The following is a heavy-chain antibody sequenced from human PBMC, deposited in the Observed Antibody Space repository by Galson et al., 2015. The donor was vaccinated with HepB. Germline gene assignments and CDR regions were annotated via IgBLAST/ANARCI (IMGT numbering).Heavy chain of an antibody. CDR1: GFTFDDYT. CDR2: ISWDGGST. CDR3: AKEMGAPRDGYNYLDAFDI. D-gene: IGHD5-24*01. J-gene: IGHJ3*02. V-gene: IGHV3-43*01. Sequence: SLRLSCAASGFTFDDYTMHWVRQAPGKGLEWVSLISWDGGSTYYADSVKGRFTISRDNSKNSLYLQMNSLRTEDTALYYCAKEMGAPRDGYNYLDAFDIWGQGTMVTVSS.